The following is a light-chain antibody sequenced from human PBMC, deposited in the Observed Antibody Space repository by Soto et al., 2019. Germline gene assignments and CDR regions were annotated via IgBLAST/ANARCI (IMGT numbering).Light chain of an antibody. CDR3: QQYSSWPLLS. Sequence: EAVLTQSPATLSVYPGAGATLSCRASQSVGSNLAWSQQKPGQTPTVLISGVSTRAIGIPARFSASGFGTEFTLTISSLQSEDFVVYYCQQYSSWPLLSFGGGTKVDIK. CDR2: GVS. V-gene: IGKV3-15*01. J-gene: IGKJ4*01. CDR1: QSVGSN.